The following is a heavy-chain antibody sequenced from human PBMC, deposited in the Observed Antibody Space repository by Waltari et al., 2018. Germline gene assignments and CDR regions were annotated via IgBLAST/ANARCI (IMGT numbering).Heavy chain of an antibody. CDR1: GVTFRSYG. V-gene: IGHV3-30*02. Sequence: QVQWVESGGGVVQPGGCLRLSCAAFGVTFRSYGMNWVRQAPGKGPEWVAYLRYDGSNEYYEESVKGRFTISRDNSKNTLYLQMNSLRTEDTAVYYCAGGGYSGNDFTQYWGQGTPVTVSS. CDR3: AGGGYSGNDFTQY. CDR2: LRYDGSNE. J-gene: IGHJ4*02. D-gene: IGHD5-12*01.